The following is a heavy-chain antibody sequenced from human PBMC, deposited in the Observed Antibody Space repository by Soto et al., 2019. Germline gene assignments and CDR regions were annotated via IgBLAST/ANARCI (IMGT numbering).Heavy chain of an antibody. Sequence: ASVKVSCKASGYTFTSYGISWVRQAPGQGLEWMGRIIPILGIANYAQKFQGRVTITADKSTSTAYMELSSLRSEDTAVYYCASISGYDYYYYYMDVWGKGTTVTVSS. J-gene: IGHJ6*03. CDR3: ASISGYDYYYYYMDV. CDR1: GYTFTSYG. D-gene: IGHD2-15*01. V-gene: IGHV1-69*04. CDR2: IIPILGIA.